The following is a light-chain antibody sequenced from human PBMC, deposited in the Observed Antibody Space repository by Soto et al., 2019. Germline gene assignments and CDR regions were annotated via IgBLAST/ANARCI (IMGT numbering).Light chain of an antibody. CDR3: QQRKIWPPAT. CDR1: QSVNSN. CDR2: DAS. J-gene: IGKJ3*01. Sequence: IVMTQSPATLSVSPGERATLSCRASQSVNSNLAWYRQKPGQAPRLLISDASTRATGVPARFSGSGSGTDFNLTISSLDPDDCAIYYCQQRKIWPPATFGPGTKVDIK. V-gene: IGKV3-15*01.